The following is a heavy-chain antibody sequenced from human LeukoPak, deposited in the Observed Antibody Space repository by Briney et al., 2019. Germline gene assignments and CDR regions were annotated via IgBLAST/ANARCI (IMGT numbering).Heavy chain of an antibody. V-gene: IGHV3-53*01. J-gene: IGHJ6*02. Sequence: PGGSLRLSCAASGFTASSIYMSWVRQAPGKGLEWVSVIYSGGSTYYADSVKGRFTISRDNSKNTLYLQMNSLRAEDTAVYYCARETYYYDSSGYGGYGMDVWGQGTTVTVSS. CDR3: ARETYYYDSSGYGGYGMDV. CDR1: GFTASSIY. CDR2: IYSGGST. D-gene: IGHD3-22*01.